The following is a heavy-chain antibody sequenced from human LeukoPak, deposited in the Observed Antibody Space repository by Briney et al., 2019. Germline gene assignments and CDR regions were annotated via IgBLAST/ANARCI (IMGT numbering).Heavy chain of an antibody. CDR1: GFTFSSYE. CDR3: ARSALFIQLWSKRQYFDY. Sequence: GGSLRLSCAAFGFTFSSYEMNWVRQAPGKGLEWVSYISSSGSTIYYADSVKGRFTISRDNAKNSLYLQMNSLRAEDTAVYYCARSALFIQLWSKRQYFDYWGQGTLVTVSS. J-gene: IGHJ4*02. CDR2: ISSSGSTI. D-gene: IGHD5-18*01. V-gene: IGHV3-48*03.